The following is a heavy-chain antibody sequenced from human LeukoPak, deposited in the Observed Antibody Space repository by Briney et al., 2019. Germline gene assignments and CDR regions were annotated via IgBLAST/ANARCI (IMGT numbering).Heavy chain of an antibody. D-gene: IGHD6-13*01. CDR3: ARQGASYSSSSSTYYYYMDV. CDR1: GGTFSSYA. V-gene: IGHV1-69*05. Sequence: SVKVSCKASGGTFSSYAISWVRQAPGQGLEWMGGIIPIFGTANYAQKFQGRVTITRNTSISTAYMELSSLRSEDTAVYYCARQGASYSSSSSTYYYYMDVWGKGTTVTVSS. J-gene: IGHJ6*03. CDR2: IIPIFGTA.